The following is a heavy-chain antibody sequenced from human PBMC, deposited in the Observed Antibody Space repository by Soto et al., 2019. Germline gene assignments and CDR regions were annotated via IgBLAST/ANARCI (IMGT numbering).Heavy chain of an antibody. CDR3: ARNPPGSYYYYGMDV. CDR2: ISAYNGNT. V-gene: IGHV1-18*01. J-gene: IGHJ6*02. Sequence: QVQLVQSGAEVKNPGASVKVYCKASGYTFTSYGISWVRQAPGQGLEWMGWISAYNGNTNYAQKLQGRVTMTTYTSTSTAYMELRSLRSDYTAVYYCARNPPGSYYYYGMDVWGQGTTVTVSS. CDR1: GYTFTSYG.